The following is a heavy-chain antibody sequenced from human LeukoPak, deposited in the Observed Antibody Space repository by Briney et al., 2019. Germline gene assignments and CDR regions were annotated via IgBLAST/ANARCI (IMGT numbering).Heavy chain of an antibody. CDR1: GFTFSNYF. V-gene: IGHV3-7*01. D-gene: IGHD6-19*01. Sequence: PGGSLRLSCAASGFTFSNYFMSWVRQAPGKGLQWVANIKEDGSQTFYVDSVTGRFTISTDNAKNSLYLQMDSLRVEDTSVYDCARPSCSGWFLSDHWGQGTLVTVSS. CDR3: ARPSCSGWFLSDH. J-gene: IGHJ4*02. CDR2: IKEDGSQT.